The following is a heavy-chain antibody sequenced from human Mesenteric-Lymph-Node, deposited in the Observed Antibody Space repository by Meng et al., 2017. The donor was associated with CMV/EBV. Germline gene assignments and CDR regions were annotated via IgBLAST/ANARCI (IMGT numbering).Heavy chain of an antibody. CDR1: YTFTSYA. CDR2: INAGNGNT. D-gene: IGHD3-10*01. Sequence: YTFTSYAMHWVRQAPRQRLEWMGWINAGNGNTKYSQKFQGRVTITRDTSASTAYMELSSLRSEDTAVYYCARLHYYGSGSSYWYFDLWGRGTLVTVSS. CDR3: ARLHYYGSGSSYWYFDL. J-gene: IGHJ2*01. V-gene: IGHV1-3*01.